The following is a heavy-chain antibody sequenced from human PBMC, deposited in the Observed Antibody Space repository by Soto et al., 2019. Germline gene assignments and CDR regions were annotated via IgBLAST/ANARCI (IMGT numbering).Heavy chain of an antibody. V-gene: IGHV3-30*18. Sequence: GESLKISCAASGFTFSSYGMHWVRQAPGKGLEWVAVISYDGSNKYYADSVKGRFTISRDNSKNTLYLQMNSLRAEDTAVYYCAKDATYYYDSSGYDYWGQGTLVTVSS. CDR3: AKDATYYYDSSGYDY. D-gene: IGHD3-22*01. J-gene: IGHJ4*02. CDR1: GFTFSSYG. CDR2: ISYDGSNK.